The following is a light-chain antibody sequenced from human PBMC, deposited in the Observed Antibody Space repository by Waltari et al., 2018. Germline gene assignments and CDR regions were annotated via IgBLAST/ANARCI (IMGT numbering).Light chain of an antibody. Sequence: ETVMTQSPATLSVSPGERANLSCRASRSVTSNLAWYQQKPGQAPRLLIYGASTRDTGIPARFSGSGSGTVFTLTISNVQSEDFAVYFCQQYNDWPPLTFGGGTKVEIK. CDR1: RSVTSN. J-gene: IGKJ4*01. CDR3: QQYNDWPPLT. V-gene: IGKV3-15*01. CDR2: GAS.